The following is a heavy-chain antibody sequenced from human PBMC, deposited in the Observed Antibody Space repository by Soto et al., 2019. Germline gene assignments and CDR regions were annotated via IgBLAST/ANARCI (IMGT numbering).Heavy chain of an antibody. D-gene: IGHD6-13*01. CDR2: ISGSGGST. V-gene: IGHV3-23*01. Sequence: PGGSLRLSCAASGFTFSSYAMSWVRQAPGKALEWVSAISGSGGSTYYADSVKGRFTISRDNSKNTLYLQMNSLRAEDTAVYYCAKGGRCGGSSSCPMGGMDVWGQGTTVTVSS. J-gene: IGHJ6*02. CDR3: AKGGRCGGSSSCPMGGMDV. CDR1: GFTFSSYA.